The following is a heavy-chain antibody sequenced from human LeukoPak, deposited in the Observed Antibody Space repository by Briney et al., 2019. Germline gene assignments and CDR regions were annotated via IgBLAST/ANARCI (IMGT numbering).Heavy chain of an antibody. CDR1: GYTFTTYG. J-gene: IGHJ4*02. CDR2: ISAYNGDT. D-gene: IGHD3-22*01. Sequence: ASVKVSCKASGYTFTTYGISWVRQAPGQGLEWMGWISAYNGDTNYAQRLQGRVTMTTDTSPSTAYMELRSLRSDDTAVYYCARILYYDSSGPPDYWGQGTLVTVSS. CDR3: ARILYYDSSGPPDY. V-gene: IGHV1-18*01.